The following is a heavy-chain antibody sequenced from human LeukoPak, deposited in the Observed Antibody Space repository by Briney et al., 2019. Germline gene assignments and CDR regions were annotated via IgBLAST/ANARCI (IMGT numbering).Heavy chain of an antibody. CDR1: GFSFSSYR. D-gene: IGHD6-6*01. J-gene: IGHJ4*02. V-gene: IGHV3-21*01. Sequence: GGSLRLSCAASGFSFSSYRMNWVRQAPGKGLEWVASISSNNGYIYFADSVKGRFTISRDNGENSLHLQMNSLRAEDAAVYYCARDLGTRKSIAFADWGQGTLVTVSS. CDR2: ISSNNGYI. CDR3: ARDLGTRKSIAFAD.